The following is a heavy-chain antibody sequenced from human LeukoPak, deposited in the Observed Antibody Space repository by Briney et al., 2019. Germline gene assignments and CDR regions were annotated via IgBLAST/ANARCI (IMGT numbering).Heavy chain of an antibody. V-gene: IGHV4-31*03. CDR1: GGSISSGGYY. D-gene: IGHD4-17*01. CDR3: ARVYGGYFDY. CDR2: IYYSGST. J-gene: IGHJ4*02. Sequence: SQTLSLTCTVSGGSISSGGYYWSWIRQHPGKGLEWIGYIYYSGSTYYNPSLRSRVTISVDTSKNQFSLKLSSVTAADTAVYYCARVYGGYFDYWGQGTLVTVSS.